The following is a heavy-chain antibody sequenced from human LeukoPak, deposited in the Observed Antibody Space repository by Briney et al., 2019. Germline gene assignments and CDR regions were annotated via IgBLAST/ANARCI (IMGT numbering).Heavy chain of an antibody. Sequence: ASVKVSCKASVYTFTSYTMHWVSQAPGQRLEWMGWINPGNGNTKYSQKFQGRVTITRDSSASTAYMELSSLRSEDTAVYYCARDRLVGATTYAFDIWGQGTMVTVSS. CDR2: INPGNGNT. CDR1: VYTFTSYT. CDR3: ARDRLVGATTYAFDI. J-gene: IGHJ3*02. D-gene: IGHD1-26*01. V-gene: IGHV1-3*01.